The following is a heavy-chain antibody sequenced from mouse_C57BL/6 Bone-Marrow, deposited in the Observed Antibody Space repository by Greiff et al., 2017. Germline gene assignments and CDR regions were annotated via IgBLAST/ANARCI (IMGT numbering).Heavy chain of an antibody. CDR2: IWWDDDK. V-gene: IGHV8-8*01. CDR1: GFSLSTFGMG. D-gene: IGHD1-1*01. J-gene: IGHJ1*03. CDR3: ARICRHDYGSFYWYFDV. Sequence: QVTLKVSGPGILQPSQTLSLTCSFSGFSLSTFGMGVGWIRQPSGKGLEWLAHIWWDDDKYYNPALKSRPTIAKDTSKNQVFLQIANVDTAATATYYCARICRHDYGSFYWYFDVWGTGTTVTVSS.